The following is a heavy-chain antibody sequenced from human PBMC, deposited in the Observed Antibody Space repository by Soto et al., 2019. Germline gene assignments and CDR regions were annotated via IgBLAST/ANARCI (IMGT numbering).Heavy chain of an antibody. J-gene: IGHJ6*02. CDR2: ISGSGGST. D-gene: IGHD3-9*01. CDR1: GFTFSSYA. Sequence: EVQLLESGGGLVQPGGSLRLSCAASGFTFSSYAMSWLRQAPGKGLEWVSAISGSGGSTYYADSVKGRFTISRDNSKNTLYLQMNSLRAEDTAVYYCAKSLAELRYVDWLSIYYYYYGMDVWGQGTTVTVSS. V-gene: IGHV3-23*01. CDR3: AKSLAELRYVDWLSIYYYYYGMDV.